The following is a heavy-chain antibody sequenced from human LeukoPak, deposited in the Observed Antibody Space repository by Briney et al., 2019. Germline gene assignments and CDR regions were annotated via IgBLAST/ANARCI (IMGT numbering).Heavy chain of an antibody. V-gene: IGHV1-18*01. J-gene: IGHJ4*02. CDR2: ISAYNGNT. CDR3: ASTLSGYSSSWYGPGTDY. D-gene: IGHD6-13*01. Sequence: ASVKVSCKASGYTFTSYGISWVRQAPGQGLEWMGRISAYNGNTNYAQKLQGRVTMTTDTSTSTAYMELSSLRSEDTAVYYCASTLSGYSSSWYGPGTDYWGQGTLVTVSS. CDR1: GYTFTSYG.